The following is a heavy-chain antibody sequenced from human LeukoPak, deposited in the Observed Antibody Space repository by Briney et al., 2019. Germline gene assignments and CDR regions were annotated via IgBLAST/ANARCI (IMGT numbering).Heavy chain of an antibody. CDR3: AKRPSDYGDYVTYFDY. V-gene: IGHV3-30*18. CDR2: ISDDGRNK. Sequence: GGSLRLSCAASGFSFISYGMHWVRQAPGKGLEWVGVISDDGRNKEYADSVKGRFTISRDNSKDTLYLQMNSLRDEDTAAYYCAKRPSDYGDYVTYFDYWGQGTLVTVSS. D-gene: IGHD4-17*01. CDR1: GFSFISYG. J-gene: IGHJ4*02.